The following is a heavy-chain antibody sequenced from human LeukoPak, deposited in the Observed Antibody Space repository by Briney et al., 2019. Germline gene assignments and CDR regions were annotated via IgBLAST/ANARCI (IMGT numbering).Heavy chain of an antibody. D-gene: IGHD3-16*02. CDR2: ISYDGSNK. V-gene: IGHV3-30*03. CDR3: ARDPTYYDYVWGSYPYYMDA. Sequence: KAGGSLRLSCAASGFTFSSYGMHWVRQAPGKGLEWVAVISYDGSNKYYADSVKGRFTISRDNSKNTLYLQMNSLRAEDTAVYYCARDPTYYDYVWGSYPYYMDAWGKGTTVTVSS. J-gene: IGHJ6*03. CDR1: GFTFSSYG.